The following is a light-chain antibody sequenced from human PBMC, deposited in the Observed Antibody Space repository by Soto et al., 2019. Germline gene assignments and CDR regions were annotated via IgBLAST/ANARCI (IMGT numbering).Light chain of an antibody. V-gene: IGKV3-11*01. CDR1: QSVRTF. Sequence: EIVLTQSPATLSLSPGESATLSCKASQSVRTFLAWYQQKPGQTPRLLIYDAYKRATGIPARFSGSGSGTDFTLTLISLEPEDFAVYYCQQRSNWPPALSFGGGTKVEI. J-gene: IGKJ4*01. CDR3: QQRSNWPPALS. CDR2: DAY.